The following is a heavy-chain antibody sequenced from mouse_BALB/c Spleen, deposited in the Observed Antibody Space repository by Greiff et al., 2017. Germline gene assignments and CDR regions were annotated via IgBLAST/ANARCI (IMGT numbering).Heavy chain of an antibody. D-gene: IGHD2-4*01. CDR3: ARADYYFDY. Sequence: EVQGVESGGGLVKPGGSLKLSCAASGFTFSSYAMSWVRQTPEKRLEWVASISSGGSTYYPDSVKGRFTISRDNARNILYLQMSSLRSEDTAMYYCARADYYFDYWGQGTTLTVSS. CDR1: GFTFSSYA. CDR2: ISSGGST. V-gene: IGHV5-6-5*01. J-gene: IGHJ2*01.